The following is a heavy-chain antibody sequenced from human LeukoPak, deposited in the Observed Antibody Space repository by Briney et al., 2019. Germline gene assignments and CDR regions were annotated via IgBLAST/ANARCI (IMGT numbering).Heavy chain of an antibody. V-gene: IGHV3-74*01. CDR2: INGDGSII. J-gene: IGHJ4*02. CDR3: VRDSSGSY. Sequence: GGSLRLSCAASGFTLSGHWMHWVRQTPGKGLMWVSHINGDGSIINYADSVKGRFTISRDNAKNTLYLQTDSLRVEDTAVYYCVRDSSGSYWGQGTLVTVSS. CDR1: GFTLSGHW. D-gene: IGHD6-19*01.